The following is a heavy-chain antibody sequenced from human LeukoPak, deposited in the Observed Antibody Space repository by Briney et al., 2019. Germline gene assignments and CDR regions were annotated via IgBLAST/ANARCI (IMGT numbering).Heavy chain of an antibody. CDR1: GGSISSSSYY. D-gene: IGHD6-19*01. CDR3: ARPAGPLYSSGWYAY. J-gene: IGHJ4*02. Sequence: SETLSLTCTVSGGSISSSSYYWGWIRQPPGKGLEWIGSIYYSGSTYYNPSLKSRVTISVDTSKNQFSLKLSSVTAADTAVYYCARPAGPLYSSGWYAYWGQGTLVTVSS. V-gene: IGHV4-39*01. CDR2: IYYSGST.